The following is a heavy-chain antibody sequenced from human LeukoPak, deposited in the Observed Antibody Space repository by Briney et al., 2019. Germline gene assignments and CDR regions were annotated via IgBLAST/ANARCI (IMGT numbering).Heavy chain of an antibody. J-gene: IGHJ4*02. Sequence: GGSLRLSCAASGFTFSSYAMSWVRQAPGKGLEWVSAISGSGGSTYYADSVKGRFTISIDNSKNTLYLQMNSLRAEDTAVYYCAKDSDSGYDALDYWGQGTLVTVSS. V-gene: IGHV3-23*01. CDR2: ISGSGGST. CDR1: GFTFSSYA. CDR3: AKDSDSGYDALDY. D-gene: IGHD5-12*01.